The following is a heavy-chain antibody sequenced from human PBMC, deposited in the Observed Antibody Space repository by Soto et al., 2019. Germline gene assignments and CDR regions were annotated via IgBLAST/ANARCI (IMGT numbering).Heavy chain of an antibody. CDR1: GFTFTSSA. CDR2: IVVGSGNT. J-gene: IGHJ4*02. CDR3: AAGSGWYLSYFDY. V-gene: IGHV1-58*01. Sequence: QMQLVQSGPEVKKPGTSVKVSCKASGFTFTSSAVQWVRQARGQRLEWIGWIVVGSGNTNYAQKFQERVTITRDMSTSTAYMELSSLRSEDTAVYYCAAGSGWYLSYFDYWGQGTLVTVSS. D-gene: IGHD6-19*01.